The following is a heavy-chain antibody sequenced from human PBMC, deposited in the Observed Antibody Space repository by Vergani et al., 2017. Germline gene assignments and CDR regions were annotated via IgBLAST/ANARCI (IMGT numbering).Heavy chain of an antibody. Sequence: QVRLQESGPGLVKPSETLSLTCSVSGGSMSGYYWSWIRQPPGKELVWIGYMYHSGSTNYNPSLETRVTISGDTSKSQFSLRLTSVTAADSAIYYCAGDTHSWQRADRWGQGLLVSVSS. D-gene: IGHD6-13*01. CDR1: GGSMSGYY. CDR2: MYHSGST. J-gene: IGHJ5*02. CDR3: AGDTHSWQRADR. V-gene: IGHV4-59*01.